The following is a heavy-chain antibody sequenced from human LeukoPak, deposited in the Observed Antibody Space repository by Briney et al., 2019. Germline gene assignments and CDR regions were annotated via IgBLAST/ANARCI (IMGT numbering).Heavy chain of an antibody. D-gene: IGHD2-21*01. Sequence: GGSLRLSCAASGITFSHHGMDWVRQAPGKGLEWVAGIQYDGSIKFYLDSVKGRFTISRDNSKNTLDLQMNSLRFEATAVYFCVQGGQYTRAYSDAFGLWGQGTMVTVSS. V-gene: IGHV3-30*03. CDR3: VQGGQYTRAYSDAFGL. CDR2: IQYDGSIK. CDR1: GITFSHHG. J-gene: IGHJ3*01.